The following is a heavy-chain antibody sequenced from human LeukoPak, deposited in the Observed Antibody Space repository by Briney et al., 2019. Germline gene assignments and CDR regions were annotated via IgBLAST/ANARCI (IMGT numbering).Heavy chain of an antibody. J-gene: IGHJ4*02. D-gene: IGHD3-3*01. CDR1: GFTVSSNY. Sequence: GGSLRLSCAASGFTVSSNYMSWVRQAPGKGLEWVSVIYSGGSTYYADSVKGRFTISRDNSKNTLYLQMNSLRAEDTAVYYCARERFWSGYYTGYWGQGTLVTVSP. V-gene: IGHV3-66*01. CDR2: IYSGGST. CDR3: ARERFWSGYYTGY.